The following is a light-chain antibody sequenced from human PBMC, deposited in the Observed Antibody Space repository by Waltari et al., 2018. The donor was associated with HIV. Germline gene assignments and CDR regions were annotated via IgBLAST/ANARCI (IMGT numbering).Light chain of an antibody. CDR2: AAS. V-gene: IGKV1-16*02. CDR1: QRIIHY. J-gene: IGKJ5*01. Sequence: DVQMTQSPSSLSASVGDRVTITCRASQRIIHYLAWFQQNPGKAPKSLIHAASSLSSGVPYKFSGSGSGTDFTLNISSLQAEDFVTYYCQQYHSYPITFGQGTRLEIK. CDR3: QQYHSYPIT.